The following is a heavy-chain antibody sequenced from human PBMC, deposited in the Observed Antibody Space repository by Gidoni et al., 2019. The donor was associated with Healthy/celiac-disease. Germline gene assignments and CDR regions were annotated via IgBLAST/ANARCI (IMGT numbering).Heavy chain of an antibody. D-gene: IGHD3-16*02. Sequence: QVQLQQWGAGLLKPSETLSLTCAVYGGSFSGYYWSWIRQPPGKGLEWIGEINHSGSTNYNPSLKSRVTISVDTSKNQFSLKLSSVTAADTAVYYCARGRDYVWGSYRWPLDYWGQGTLVTVSS. J-gene: IGHJ4*02. CDR1: GGSFSGYY. V-gene: IGHV4-34*01. CDR2: INHSGST. CDR3: ARGRDYVWGSYRWPLDY.